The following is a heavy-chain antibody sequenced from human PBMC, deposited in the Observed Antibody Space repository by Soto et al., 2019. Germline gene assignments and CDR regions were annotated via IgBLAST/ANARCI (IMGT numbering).Heavy chain of an antibody. J-gene: IGHJ3*02. CDR2: IYHSGST. CDR1: GGSFSSYY. V-gene: IGHV4-59*12. CDR3: ARVSCSGGSCQWAAFDI. D-gene: IGHD2-15*01. Sequence: PSRTCTVSGGSFSSYYWSWIRQPPWKGLEWIGYIYHSGSTYYNPSLKSRVTISVDRSKNQFSLKLSSVTAADTAVYYCARVSCSGGSCQWAAFDIWGQGTMVTVSS.